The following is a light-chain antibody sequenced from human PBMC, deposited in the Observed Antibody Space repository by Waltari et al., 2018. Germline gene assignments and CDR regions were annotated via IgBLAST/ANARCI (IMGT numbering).Light chain of an antibody. V-gene: IGLV2-11*01. Sequence: QSALTQPRSVSGSPGQSVTISCTGTSSDVGGYNYVSWYQQHPGKAPKLMVYDVSKRPSVVPDRFSGSKSGNTDSLTISGLQAEDEADYYCCSYAGSYVFGTGTKVTVL. J-gene: IGLJ1*01. CDR2: DVS. CDR3: CSYAGSYV. CDR1: SSDVGGYNY.